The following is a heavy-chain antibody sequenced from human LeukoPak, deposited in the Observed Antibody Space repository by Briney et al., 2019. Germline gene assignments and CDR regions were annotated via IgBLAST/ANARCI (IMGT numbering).Heavy chain of an antibody. J-gene: IGHJ3*02. V-gene: IGHV3-7*01. CDR2: IKQDGSEK. CDR1: GFTFTTYW. Sequence: GGSLRLSCAASGFTFTTYWMSWVRQAPGKGLEWMANIKQDGSEKYYVDSVKGRFTISRDNAKNSLYLQMNSLRAEDTAVYYCVRDRYDVLTGYNDAFDIWGQGTMVTVSS. D-gene: IGHD3-9*01. CDR3: VRDRYDVLTGYNDAFDI.